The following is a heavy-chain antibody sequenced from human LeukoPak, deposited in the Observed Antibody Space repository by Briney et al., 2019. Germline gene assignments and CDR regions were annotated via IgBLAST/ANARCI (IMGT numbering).Heavy chain of an antibody. CDR1: GFTFSDYY. CDR2: ISSSGSTI. D-gene: IGHD4-17*01. CDR3: ARDLRLTTVTSDAFDI. V-gene: IGHV3-11*04. Sequence: GGSLRLSCAASGFTFSDYYMSWIRQAPGKGLEWVSYISSSGSTIYYADSVKGRFTISRDNAKNSLYLQMNSLRAEDTAVYYCARDLRLTTVTSDAFDIWGQGTMVTVSS. J-gene: IGHJ3*02.